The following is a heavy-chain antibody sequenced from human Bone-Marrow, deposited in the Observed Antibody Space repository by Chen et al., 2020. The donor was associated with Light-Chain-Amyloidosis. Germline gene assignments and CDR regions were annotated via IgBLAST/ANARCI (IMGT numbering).Heavy chain of an antibody. CDR3: ARMFGFCSGGSCYSAYFDY. D-gene: IGHD2-15*01. V-gene: IGHV4-39*01. Sequence: QLQLQESGPGLVRPSETLSLPCTVSGGSISINSYYWGWIRQPPGKGLKWIGSMSYSGSTYYSPSLKSRVTISVDTPKNQFSLRLNSVTAADTALYYCARMFGFCSGGSCYSAYFDYWGQGALVTVSS. CDR2: MSYSGST. J-gene: IGHJ4*02. CDR1: GGSISINSYY.